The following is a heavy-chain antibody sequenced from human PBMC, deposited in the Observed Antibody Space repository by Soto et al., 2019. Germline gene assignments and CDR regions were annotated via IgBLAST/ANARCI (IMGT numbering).Heavy chain of an antibody. CDR2: ISGRSDHI. J-gene: IGHJ6*03. D-gene: IGHD3-3*01. V-gene: IGHV3-21*01. CDR1: GFTFTSYR. Sequence: EVQLVESGGGLVKPGGSLRLSCAASGFTFTSYRLSWVRQAPGKGLEWVSYISGRSDHIYYADSLKGRFTISRDNTDNSPMLQMNTLRGEDTAVYCCVREIDARWYWSAYSPAGYYYHMAVWGKGTTVTVSS. CDR3: VREIDARWYWSAYSPAGYYYHMAV.